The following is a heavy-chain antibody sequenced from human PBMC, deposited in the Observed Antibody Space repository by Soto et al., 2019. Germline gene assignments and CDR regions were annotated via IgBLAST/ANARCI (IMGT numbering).Heavy chain of an antibody. CDR1: GFTFSSYS. Sequence: PGGSVRLSCAASGFTFSSYSMNWVRQAPGEGLEWVSKISRRSSTVYYAYSVKGRFTITRANAENSLYLQMTSLRDEDTAVYYCARDQAYVYFSGAGDYNGMDVWGQGTTVTISS. V-gene: IGHV3-48*02. J-gene: IGHJ6*02. D-gene: IGHD3-16*01. CDR3: ARDQAYVYFSGAGDYNGMDV. CDR2: ISRRSSTV.